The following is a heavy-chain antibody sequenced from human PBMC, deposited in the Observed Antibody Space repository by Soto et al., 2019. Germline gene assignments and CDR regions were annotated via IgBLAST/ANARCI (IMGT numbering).Heavy chain of an antibody. CDR2: IDPSDSYT. V-gene: IGHV5-10-1*01. Sequence: GESLKISCKGSGYSFTSYWISRVRQMPGKGLEWMGRIDPSDSYTNYSPSFQGHVTISADKSISTAYLQWSSLKASDTAMYYCSKEYDSSGYANWGQGTLVTVSS. CDR3: SKEYDSSGYAN. D-gene: IGHD3-22*01. J-gene: IGHJ4*02. CDR1: GYSFTSYW.